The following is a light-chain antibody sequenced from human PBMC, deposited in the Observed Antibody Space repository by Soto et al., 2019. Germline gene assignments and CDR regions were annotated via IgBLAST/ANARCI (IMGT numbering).Light chain of an antibody. CDR3: QQYNNWPPTWT. CDR1: QSVGSN. V-gene: IGKV3-15*01. Sequence: EVVMTQSPATLSVSPGERATLSCRASQSVGSNFAWYQQKPGQPPRLLIYDASTRATDIPARFTGSGSGTEFTLTISSLQSEDFAVYYCQQYNNWPPTWTFGQGTK. CDR2: DAS. J-gene: IGKJ1*01.